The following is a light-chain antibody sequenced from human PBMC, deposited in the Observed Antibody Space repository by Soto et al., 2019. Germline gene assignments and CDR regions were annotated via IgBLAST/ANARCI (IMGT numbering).Light chain of an antibody. J-gene: IGKJ1*01. V-gene: IGKV3D-20*02. CDR3: QVRSNWPTWT. CDR2: GAS. CDR1: QSVSSTF. Sequence: EIVLTQSPDTLSLSPGERATLSCRAGQSVSSTFLAWYQQKPGQAPRLLIYGASTRATDIPDRFSGSGSGTDFTLTISRLEPEDFAVYYCQVRSNWPTWTFGQGTKVEI.